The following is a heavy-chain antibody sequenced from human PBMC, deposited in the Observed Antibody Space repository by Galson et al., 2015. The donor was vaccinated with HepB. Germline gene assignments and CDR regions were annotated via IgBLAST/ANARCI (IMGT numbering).Heavy chain of an antibody. J-gene: IGHJ4*02. CDR1: GFTFSSYA. V-gene: IGHV3-64D*06. CDR2: ISSNGGST. CDR3: VKERSVDYFDY. D-gene: IGHD5/OR15-5a*01. Sequence: SLRLSCAASGFTFSSYAMHWVRQAPGKGLEYVSAISSNGGSTYYADSVKGRFTISRDNSKNTLYLQMSSLRAEDTAVYYCVKERSVDYFDYWGQGTLVTVSS.